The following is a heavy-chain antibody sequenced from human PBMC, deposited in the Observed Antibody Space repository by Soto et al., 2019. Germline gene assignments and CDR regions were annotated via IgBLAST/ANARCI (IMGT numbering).Heavy chain of an antibody. V-gene: IGHV1-69*13. CDR3: AREDCSGCSCYYPRYYGMDV. Sequence: SVKVSCKASGGTFSSYAISWVRQAPGQGLEWMGGIIPIFGTANYAQKFQGRVTITADESTSTAYMELSSLRSEDTAVYYCAREDCSGCSCYYPRYYGMDVWGQGSTVTVSS. CDR1: GGTFSSYA. D-gene: IGHD2-15*01. J-gene: IGHJ6*02. CDR2: IIPIFGTA.